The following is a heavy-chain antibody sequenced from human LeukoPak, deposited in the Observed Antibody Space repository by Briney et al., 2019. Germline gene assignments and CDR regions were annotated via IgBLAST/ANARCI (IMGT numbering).Heavy chain of an antibody. J-gene: IGHJ4*02. V-gene: IGHV4-4*07. Sequence: SETLSLTCTVSGGSISNYYWSWIRQPAGKRLEWLGRIYSSGSTNYNPSLESRVTVSVDTSKNQFSLKLSSVTAADAAVYYCAREHMVRGVINRWGQGALVTVSS. CDR3: AREHMVRGVINR. CDR1: GGSISNYY. CDR2: IYSSGST. D-gene: IGHD3-10*01.